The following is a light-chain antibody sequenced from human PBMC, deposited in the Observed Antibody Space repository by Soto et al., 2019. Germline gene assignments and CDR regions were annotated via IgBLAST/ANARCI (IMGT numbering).Light chain of an antibody. CDR2: DTS. CDR3: QQYNSYPWT. J-gene: IGKJ1*01. CDR1: QSLSSNF. V-gene: IGKV3-20*01. Sequence: EVVLTQSPGTLSFSPGERATLSCTASQSLSSNFLAWYQQKPGQAPRLLIYDTSSRATGIPDRFSGSGSGTDFTLTISRLEPDDFATYYCQQYNSYPWTFGQGTKVDIK.